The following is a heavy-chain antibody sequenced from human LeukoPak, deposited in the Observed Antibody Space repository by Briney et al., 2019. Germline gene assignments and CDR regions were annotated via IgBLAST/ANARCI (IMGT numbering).Heavy chain of an antibody. CDR2: IWYDGSNK. Sequence: GGSLRLSCAASGFTFSSYGMHWVRQAPGKGLEWVAVIWYDGSNKYYADSVKGRFTISRDNAENSLYLQMNSLRAEDTALYYCARKRPNYFDYWGQGTLVTVSS. V-gene: IGHV3-33*03. J-gene: IGHJ4*02. CDR3: ARKRPNYFDY. CDR1: GFTFSSYG.